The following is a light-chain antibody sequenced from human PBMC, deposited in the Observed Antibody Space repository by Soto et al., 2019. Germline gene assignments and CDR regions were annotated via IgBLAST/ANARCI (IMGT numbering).Light chain of an antibody. CDR1: QGISNY. Sequence: DIQMTQSPSSLSASVGDRVTITCRASQGISNYLAWYQKKPGKVHKLLIYAASTLQSGVPSRFSGSGSGTDFTLTISSMQPEDVATYYCQKYNSAPYTFGQETTLEIK. V-gene: IGKV1-27*01. CDR3: QKYNSAPYT. CDR2: AAS. J-gene: IGKJ2*01.